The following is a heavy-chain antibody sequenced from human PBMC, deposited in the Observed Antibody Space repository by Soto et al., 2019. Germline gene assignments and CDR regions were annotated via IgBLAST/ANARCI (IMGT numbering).Heavy chain of an antibody. D-gene: IGHD6-13*01. V-gene: IGHV3-33*01. CDR3: ARDMGIAAATPAYYLDY. Sequence: GGSLRLSCAASGSTFSSYGMHWVRQAPGKGLEWVAVIWYDGSNKYYADSVKGRFTISRDTSKNTLYLQMNSLRAEDTAVYYCARDMGIAAATPAYYLDYWGKGPLVPVSS. J-gene: IGHJ4*02. CDR2: IWYDGSNK. CDR1: GSTFSSYG.